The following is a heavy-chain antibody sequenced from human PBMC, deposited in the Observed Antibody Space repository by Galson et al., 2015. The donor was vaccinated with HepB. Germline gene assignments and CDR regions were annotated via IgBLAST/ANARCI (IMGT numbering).Heavy chain of an antibody. CDR1: GFIFSDHY. V-gene: IGHV3-72*01. J-gene: IGHJ3*02. CDR2: IRNKPNSFNT. Sequence: SLRLSCAGSGFIFSDHYMDWVRQTPGKGLEWVGRIRNKPNSFNTEYAASVKGRFTISRDGSKNSLFLQMNSLKTEDTAMYYCARVATSAFDIWGLVTMVTVSS. D-gene: IGHD5-12*01. CDR3: ARVATSAFDI.